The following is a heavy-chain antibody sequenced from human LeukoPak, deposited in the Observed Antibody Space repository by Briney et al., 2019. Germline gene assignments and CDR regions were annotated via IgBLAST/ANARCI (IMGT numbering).Heavy chain of an antibody. CDR2: ISGTGGTI. CDR1: GFTFSTYE. D-gene: IGHD2-15*01. J-gene: IGHJ6*03. Sequence: PGGSLSLSCAASGFTFSTYEMNWVRQAPGKGLEWVSYISGTGGTIYYADSVKGRFTISRDNAKNSLYLQMNSLRAEDTAVYYCARDRLDWRVVVAATPLGYYMDVWGKGTTVTVSS. CDR3: ARDRLDWRVVVAATPLGYYMDV. V-gene: IGHV3-48*03.